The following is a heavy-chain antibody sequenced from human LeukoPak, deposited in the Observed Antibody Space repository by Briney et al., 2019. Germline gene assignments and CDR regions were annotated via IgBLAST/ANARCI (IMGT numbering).Heavy chain of an antibody. V-gene: IGHV1-8*01. CDR2: MNPNSGNT. J-gene: IGHJ4*02. Sequence: ASVKVSCKASGYTFTSYDINWVRQATGQGLEWMGWMNPNSGNTGYAQKFQGRVTMTRDTSISTAYMELSRLRSDDTAVYYCARDQTGCSSTSCYGFDYWGQGTLVTVSS. D-gene: IGHD2-2*01. CDR1: GYTFTSYD. CDR3: ARDQTGCSSTSCYGFDY.